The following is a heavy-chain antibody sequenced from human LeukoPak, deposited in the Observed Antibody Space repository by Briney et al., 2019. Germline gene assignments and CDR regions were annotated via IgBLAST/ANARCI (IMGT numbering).Heavy chain of an antibody. D-gene: IGHD3-22*01. CDR3: ARRDSYYYDSSGYYSWFDP. CDR1: GFTFRSYN. J-gene: IGHJ5*02. Sequence: PGGSLRLSCAASGFTFRSYNMNWVRQAPGKGLEWVSSMSSSSSYIYYADSVKGRFTISRDNAKNSLYLQMNSLRAEDTAVYYCARRDSYYYDSSGYYSWFDPWGQGTLVTVSS. V-gene: IGHV3-21*01. CDR2: MSSSSSYI.